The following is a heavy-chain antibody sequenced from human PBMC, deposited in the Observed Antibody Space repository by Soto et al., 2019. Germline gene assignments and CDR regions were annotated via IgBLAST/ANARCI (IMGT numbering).Heavy chain of an antibody. J-gene: IGHJ5*02. CDR1: GGSFSGYY. Sequence: SETLSLTCAVYGGSFSGYYWSWIRQPPGKGLEWIGEINHSGSTNYNPSLESRVTISVDTSKNQFSLKLSSVTAADTAVYYCARGGLRFLEWFSYNWFDPWGQGTLVTVSS. CDR2: INHSGST. V-gene: IGHV4-34*01. D-gene: IGHD3-3*01. CDR3: ARGGLRFLEWFSYNWFDP.